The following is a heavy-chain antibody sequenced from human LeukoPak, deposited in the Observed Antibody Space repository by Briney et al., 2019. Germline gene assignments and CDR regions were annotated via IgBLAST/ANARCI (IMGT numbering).Heavy chain of an antibody. V-gene: IGHV1-18*01. D-gene: IGHD3-10*01. CDR3: ASCRTGYYYMDV. CDR1: GYTFTSYG. J-gene: IGHJ6*03. Sequence: ASVKVSCKASGYTFTSYGISWVRQAPGQGLEWMGWISAYNGNTNYAQKLQGRVTMTTDTSTSTAYMELRSLRSDDTAVYYCASCRTGYYYMDVWGKGTTVTVSS. CDR2: ISAYNGNT.